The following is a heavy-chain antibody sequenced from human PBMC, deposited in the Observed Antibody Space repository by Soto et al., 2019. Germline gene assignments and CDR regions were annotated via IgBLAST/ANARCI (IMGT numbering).Heavy chain of an antibody. CDR3: TEIGSGGLFDY. J-gene: IGHJ4*02. CDR2: ISYDGSNK. Sequence: QVQLVESGGGVVQPGRSLRLSCAASGFTFSSYAMHWVRQAPGKGLEWVAVISYDGSNKYYADSVKGRFTISRDNSKNTLYLQMNSLRAEDTAVYYCTEIGSGGLFDYWGQGTLVTVS. V-gene: IGHV3-30-3*01. CDR1: GFTFSSYA. D-gene: IGHD3-10*01.